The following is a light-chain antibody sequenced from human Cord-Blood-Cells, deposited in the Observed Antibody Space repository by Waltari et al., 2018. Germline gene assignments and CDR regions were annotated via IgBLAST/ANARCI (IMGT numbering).Light chain of an antibody. CDR2: EVS. CDR1: RSDVGGYNY. V-gene: IGLV2-14*01. CDR3: SSYTSSSTLV. J-gene: IGLJ1*01. Sequence: QSALTQPASVSGSPGQSITISCTGTRSDVGGYNYGSWYQQHPGKAPKLMIYEVSNRPSGVSNRFSGSKSGNTASLTISGLQAEDEADYYCSSYTSSSTLVFGTGTKVTVL.